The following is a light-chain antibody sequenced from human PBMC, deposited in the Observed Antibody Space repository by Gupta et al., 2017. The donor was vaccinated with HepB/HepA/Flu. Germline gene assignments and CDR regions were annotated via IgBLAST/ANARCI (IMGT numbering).Light chain of an antibody. V-gene: IGLV3-19*01. J-gene: IGLJ1*01. CDR2: GRN. CDR3: NSRATSGCGEV. Sequence: SSELTQDPAVSVALGQTVTITCQGDTLRSYYASWFQQKPGQAPVLVIYGRNNRPSGIPDRFSVSSSGNTASLTITGAQAEDEADYYCNSRATSGCGEVFGTGTKVTVL. CDR1: TLRSYY.